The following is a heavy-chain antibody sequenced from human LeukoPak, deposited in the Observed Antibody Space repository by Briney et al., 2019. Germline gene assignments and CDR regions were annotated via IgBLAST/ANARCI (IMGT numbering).Heavy chain of an antibody. J-gene: IGHJ3*02. CDR2: IYPGDSDI. D-gene: IGHD1-1*01. CDR3: GGQVETGTAFDI. CDR1: GYSFTSYW. Sequence: GESLKISCKGSGYSFTSYWIGWVRQMPGKGLECMGIIYPGDSDIRYSPSFQGQVTISVDKSISTAYLQWSSLKASDTAMYYCGGQVETGTAFDIWGQGTMVTVSS. V-gene: IGHV5-51*01.